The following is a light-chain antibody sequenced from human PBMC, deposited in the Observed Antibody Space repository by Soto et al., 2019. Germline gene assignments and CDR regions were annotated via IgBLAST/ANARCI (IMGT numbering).Light chain of an antibody. CDR1: SSNIGANYD. CDR3: QSYDSTLSARYV. V-gene: IGLV1-40*01. Sequence: QSVLTQPPSVSGAPGQRVTISCTGSSSNIGANYDVHWYQVLPGTAPKLLIYANTNRPSGVPDRFSASTSGTSASLAITGLQAEDVGDYYCQSYDSTLSARYVFGTGTKVTVL. CDR2: ANT. J-gene: IGLJ1*01.